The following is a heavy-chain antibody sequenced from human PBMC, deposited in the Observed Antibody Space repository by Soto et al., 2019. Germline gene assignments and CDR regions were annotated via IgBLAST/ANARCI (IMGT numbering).Heavy chain of an antibody. V-gene: IGHV4-31*03. CDR2: IYYSGST. Sequence: PSETLSLTCTVSGGSISSGGYYWSWIRQHPGKVLDWIGYIYYSGSTYYNPSLKSRVTISVDTSKNQFSLKLSSVTAADTAVYYCAREVRITMVRGVIKNPPHAYGMDVWGQGTTVTVSS. J-gene: IGHJ6*02. D-gene: IGHD3-10*01. CDR3: AREVRITMVRGVIKNPPHAYGMDV. CDR1: GGSISSGGYY.